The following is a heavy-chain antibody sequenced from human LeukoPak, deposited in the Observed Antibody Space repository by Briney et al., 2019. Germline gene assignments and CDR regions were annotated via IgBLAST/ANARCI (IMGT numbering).Heavy chain of an antibody. V-gene: IGHV3-30*04. CDR2: ISYDGSNK. Sequence: GGSLRLSCAASGFTFSSYAMHWVRQAPGKGLEWVAVISYDGSNKYYADSVKGRFTISRDNSKNTLYLQMNSLRAEDTAVYYCARGSHLGAFDIWGQGTMVTVSS. CDR1: GFTFSSYA. CDR3: ARGSHLGAFDI. J-gene: IGHJ3*02.